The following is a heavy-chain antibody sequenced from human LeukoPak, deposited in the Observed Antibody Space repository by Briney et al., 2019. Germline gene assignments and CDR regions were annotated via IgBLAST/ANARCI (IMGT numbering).Heavy chain of an antibody. CDR2: ISGSGGST. CDR1: GFTFSSYA. Sequence: GGSLRLSCAASGFTFSSYAMSWVRQAPGKGLEWVSTISGSGGSTYSADSVKGRFTISGDNSKNTLYLQMNSLRAEDTAVYYCARARGPGIAAAGKIAAFDIWGQGTMVTVSS. V-gene: IGHV3-23*01. D-gene: IGHD6-13*01. J-gene: IGHJ3*02. CDR3: ARARGPGIAAAGKIAAFDI.